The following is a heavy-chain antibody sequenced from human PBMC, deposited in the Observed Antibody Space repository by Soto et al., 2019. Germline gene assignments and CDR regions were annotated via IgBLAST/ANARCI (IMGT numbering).Heavy chain of an antibody. Sequence: QVQLQQWGAGLLKPSETLSLTCAVYGGSFSDFHWSWIRQPPGKGLEWIGEIHHRGNTNYNPSLRSRVTMSVDTSQHQFSLKMTSVIAADTAVYYCARTHYSMDVWDKGTTVTVSS. CDR1: GGSFSDFH. V-gene: IGHV4-34*01. CDR3: ARTHYSMDV. J-gene: IGHJ6*03. CDR2: IHHRGNT.